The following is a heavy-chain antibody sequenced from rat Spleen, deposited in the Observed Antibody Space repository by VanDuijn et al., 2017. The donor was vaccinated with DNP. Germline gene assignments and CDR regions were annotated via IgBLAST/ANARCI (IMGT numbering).Heavy chain of an antibody. V-gene: IGHV4-2*01. D-gene: IGHD1-11*01. Sequence: EVKLVESGGGLVQPGRSLKLSCAASGFNFNDYWMGWVRQAPGKGQERLGQINKDSRTINYPPSLKEKITIYRDNAQNTLYLQMSELGSEDTAIYYCAKGPNYGGWSDYFDYWGQGVMVTVSS. CDR2: INKDSRTI. J-gene: IGHJ2*01. CDR3: AKGPNYGGWSDYFDY. CDR1: GFNFNDYW.